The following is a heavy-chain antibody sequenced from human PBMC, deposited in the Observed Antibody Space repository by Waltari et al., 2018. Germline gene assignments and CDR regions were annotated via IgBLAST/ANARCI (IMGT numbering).Heavy chain of an antibody. CDR2: ISGSGGST. D-gene: IGHD3-10*01. CDR3: AKDQVVQGVISSFRAEYFQH. CDR1: GFTFSSYA. J-gene: IGHJ1*01. V-gene: IGHV3-23*01. Sequence: EVQLLESGGGLVQPGGSLRLSCAASGFTFSSYAMSWVRQAPGKGLEWVSAISGSGGSTYYAESGKGRFTISRDNSKNTLYLQMNSLRAEDTAVYYCAKDQVVQGVISSFRAEYFQHWGQGTLVTVSS.